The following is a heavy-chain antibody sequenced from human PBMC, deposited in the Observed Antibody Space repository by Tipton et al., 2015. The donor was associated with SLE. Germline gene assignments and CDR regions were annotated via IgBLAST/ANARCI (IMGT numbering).Heavy chain of an antibody. V-gene: IGHV3-30-3*01. J-gene: IGHJ4*02. D-gene: IGHD1-26*01. CDR2: ISYDGSNK. CDR3: APQGDGSSFDY. Sequence: RSLRLSCAASGFTFSSYAMHWVRQAPGKGLEWVAVISYDGSNKYYADSVKGRFTISRDNSKNTLYLQMNSLRPEDSAVYYCAPQGDGSSFDYWGQGTLVTVSS. CDR1: GFTFSSYA.